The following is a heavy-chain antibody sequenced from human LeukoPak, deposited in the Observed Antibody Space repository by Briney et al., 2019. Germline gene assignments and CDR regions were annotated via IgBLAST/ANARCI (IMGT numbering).Heavy chain of an antibody. D-gene: IGHD2-8*01. CDR2: ISSIGTYI. CDR1: GFTFSNAW. J-gene: IGHJ6*03. Sequence: GGSLRLSCAASGFTFSNAWMSWVRQAPGKGLEWVSSISSIGTYIYYADSMKGRFTISRDNAANSLYLQVNSLRAEDTAVYYCARLLIPPDTVNYYSHYYMDVWGRGTPVTVSS. CDR3: ARLLIPPDTVNYYSHYYMDV. V-gene: IGHV3-21*01.